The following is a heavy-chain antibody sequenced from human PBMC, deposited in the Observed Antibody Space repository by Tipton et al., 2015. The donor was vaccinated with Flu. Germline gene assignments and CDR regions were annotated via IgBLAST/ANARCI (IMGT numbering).Heavy chain of an antibody. Sequence: SLRLSCAASGFTFTTYAMNWVRQAPGKGLEWLSGISGSGDTTYYADSVMGRFTISRDSAKNSLHLQMNSLRAEDTAVYYCARDKTNILRYFEAGMDVWGQGTTVTVSS. CDR2: ISGSGDTT. CDR3: ARDKTNILRYFEAGMDV. CDR1: GFTFTTYA. V-gene: IGHV3-23*01. J-gene: IGHJ6*02. D-gene: IGHD3-9*01.